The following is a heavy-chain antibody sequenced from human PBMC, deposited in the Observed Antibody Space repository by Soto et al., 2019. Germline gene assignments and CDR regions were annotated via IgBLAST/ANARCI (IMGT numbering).Heavy chain of an antibody. D-gene: IGHD5-18*01. CDR3: ARDSWRDTALY. Sequence: EVQLVESGGGLVKPGGSLRLSCAASGFTFSSYSMNWVRQAPGKGLEWVSSISSSSSYIYYADSVKGRFTISRDNAKNSLSLQMISLRAEETAVYAGARDSWRDTALYWGQGTLVTVSS. V-gene: IGHV3-21*01. CDR1: GFTFSSYS. CDR2: ISSSSSYI. J-gene: IGHJ4*02.